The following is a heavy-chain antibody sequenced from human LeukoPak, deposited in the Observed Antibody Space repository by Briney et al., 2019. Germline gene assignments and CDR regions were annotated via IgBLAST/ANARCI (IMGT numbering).Heavy chain of an antibody. CDR3: ARHRVRGYKSALDY. J-gene: IGHJ4*02. D-gene: IGHD5-18*01. V-gene: IGHV4-59*08. Sequence: SETLSLTCTVSGGSISSYYWSWIRQPPGKGLEWIGYIYYSGSTNYNPSLKSRVTISVDTSKNQFSLKLSSATAADTAVYYCARHRVRGYKSALDYWGQGTLVTVSS. CDR2: IYYSGST. CDR1: GGSISSYY.